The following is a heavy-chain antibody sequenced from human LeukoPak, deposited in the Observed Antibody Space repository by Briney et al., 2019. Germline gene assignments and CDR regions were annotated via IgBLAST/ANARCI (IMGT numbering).Heavy chain of an antibody. CDR2: IYSPGST. CDR3: ARDGSSGYYTDY. J-gene: IGHJ4*02. V-gene: IGHV4-61*08. CDR1: GGSISSGGYY. Sequence: SETLSLTCTVSGGSISSGGYYWSWLRQSPGKGLEWLGYIYSPGSTSYNPSLRGRVTISLDTSKKQFSLKLRSVAATDTAVYYCARDGSSGYYTDYWGQGTLVTVSS. D-gene: IGHD3-22*01.